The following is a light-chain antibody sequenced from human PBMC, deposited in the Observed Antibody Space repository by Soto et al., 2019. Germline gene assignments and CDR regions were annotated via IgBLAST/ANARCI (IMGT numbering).Light chain of an antibody. CDR1: NIGSHS. J-gene: IGLJ2*01. V-gene: IGLV3-21*02. CDR3: QVWDSNSDHPVV. Sequence: SYELTQPPSVSVAPGQMARITCGGDNIGSHSVHWYQQKPGQAPVLVVYDDSDRPSGIPERFSGSNPGNTATLTISRVEVGDEADYSCQVWDSNSDHPVVFGGGTKLTVL. CDR2: DDS.